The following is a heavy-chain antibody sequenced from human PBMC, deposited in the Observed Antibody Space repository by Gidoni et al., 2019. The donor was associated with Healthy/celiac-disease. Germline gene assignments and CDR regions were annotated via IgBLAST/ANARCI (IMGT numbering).Heavy chain of an antibody. D-gene: IGHD6-6*01. Sequence: QVQLVQSGAEVKKPGASVKVSCKASGYTFTGSYMHWVRQAPGQGLEWMGWINPNSGGTNYAQKFQGRGTMTRDTSISTAYMELSRLRSDDTAVYYCARPRTKFSIAARQGGMDVWGQGTTVTVSS. CDR1: GYTFTGSY. J-gene: IGHJ6*02. V-gene: IGHV1-2*02. CDR2: INPNSGGT. CDR3: ARPRTKFSIAARQGGMDV.